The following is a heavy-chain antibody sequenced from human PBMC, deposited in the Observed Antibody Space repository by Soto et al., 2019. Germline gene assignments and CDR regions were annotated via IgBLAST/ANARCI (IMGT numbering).Heavy chain of an antibody. J-gene: IGHJ4*02. Sequence: QVQLVQSGAEVKKPGSSVKVSCKASGGTFSSYAISWVRQAPGQGLEWMGGIIPIFGTANYAQKFQGRVTITADESTGTGYRELSSLRSEDTAVYYCARADTAMAEPFDYWGQGTLVTVSS. CDR2: IIPIFGTA. V-gene: IGHV1-69*01. CDR3: ARADTAMAEPFDY. CDR1: GGTFSSYA. D-gene: IGHD5-18*01.